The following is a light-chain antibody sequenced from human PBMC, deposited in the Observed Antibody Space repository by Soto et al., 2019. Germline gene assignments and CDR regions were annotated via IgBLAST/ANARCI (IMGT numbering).Light chain of an antibody. Sequence: ELVLTQSPGTPSLSPGESATLSCRASQTITRGNLAWYQQRPGHPPRLLIDAASSGAAGIPDRFSGSGSGPGFPLTISRLEPEDYAGYYGHRSRSSRGTFGGGTKVVIK. CDR3: HRSRSSRGT. CDR1: QTITRGN. J-gene: IGKJ4*02. V-gene: IGKV3-20*01. CDR2: AAS.